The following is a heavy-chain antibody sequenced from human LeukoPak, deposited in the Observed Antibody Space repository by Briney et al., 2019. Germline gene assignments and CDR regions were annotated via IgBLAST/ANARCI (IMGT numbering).Heavy chain of an antibody. D-gene: IGHD3-16*01. CDR2: IYYSGST. V-gene: IGHV4-31*03. Sequence: PSETLSLTCTVSGGSTGSGAYYWSWIRQHPGKGLEWIGYIYYSGSTYYNPSLKSRVTISVDASKNQFSLKLSSVTAADTAVYYCARDLGDGNLANDYWGQGTLVTVSS. CDR3: ARDLGDGNLANDY. CDR1: GGSTGSGAYY. J-gene: IGHJ4*02.